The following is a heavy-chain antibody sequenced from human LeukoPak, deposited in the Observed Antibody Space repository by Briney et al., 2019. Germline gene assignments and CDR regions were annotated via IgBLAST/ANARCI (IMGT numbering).Heavy chain of an antibody. J-gene: IGHJ5*02. CDR1: GGSFSGYY. Sequence: PETLCLTCAVYGGSFSGYYWSWIRQPPRKGLEWSGEINHSGSTNYNPSLKSRVTISVDTSKNQFSLKLSSVTAADTAVYYCARSGYDGWFDPWGQGTLVTVSS. V-gene: IGHV4-34*01. CDR3: ARSGYDGWFDP. D-gene: IGHD5-12*01. CDR2: INHSGST.